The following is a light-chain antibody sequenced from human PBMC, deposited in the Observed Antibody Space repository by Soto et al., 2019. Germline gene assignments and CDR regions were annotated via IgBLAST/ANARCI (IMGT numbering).Light chain of an antibody. J-gene: IGKJ1*01. CDR2: GVS. CDR1: QSVRTY. CDR3: QQSYSTPWT. Sequence: DIQMMQSPSSLSASVGDRVTITCRASQSVRTYVNWYQQKPGKAPNLLIYGVSTLHSGVPSRFSGAGSGTDFTLTISSLQPEDFASYDCQQSYSTPWTFGPGTKVEIK. V-gene: IGKV1-39*01.